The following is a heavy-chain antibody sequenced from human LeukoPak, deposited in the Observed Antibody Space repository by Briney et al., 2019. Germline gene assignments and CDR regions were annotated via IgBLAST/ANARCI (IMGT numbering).Heavy chain of an antibody. CDR2: IYSGGST. D-gene: IGHD6-6*01. V-gene: IGHV3-53*01. CDR1: GFTVSSNY. Sequence: GGSLRLSCAASGFTVSSNYMSWVRQAPGKGLEWVSVIYSGGSTYYADSVKGRFTISRDNSKNTLYLQMNSLRAEDTAVYYCARAYSSSYFDYWGQGTLVTVSS. J-gene: IGHJ4*02. CDR3: ARAYSSSYFDY.